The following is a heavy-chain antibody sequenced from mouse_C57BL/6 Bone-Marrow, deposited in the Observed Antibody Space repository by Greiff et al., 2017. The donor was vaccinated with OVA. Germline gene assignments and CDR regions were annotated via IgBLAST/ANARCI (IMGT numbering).Heavy chain of an antibody. CDR2: IDPSDSYT. D-gene: IGHD1-1*01. Sequence: QVHVKQSGAELVKPGASVKLSCKASGYTFTSYWMQWVKQRPGQGLEWIGEIDPSDSYTNYNQKFKGKATLTVDTSSSTAYMQLSSLTSEDSAVYYCARDYYGSSVFGYWGQGTTLTVSS. CDR3: ARDYYGSSVFGY. CDR1: GYTFTSYW. J-gene: IGHJ2*01. V-gene: IGHV1-50*01.